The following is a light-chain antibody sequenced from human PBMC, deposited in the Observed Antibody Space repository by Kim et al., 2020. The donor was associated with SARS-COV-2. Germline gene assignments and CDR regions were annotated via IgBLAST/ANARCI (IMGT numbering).Light chain of an antibody. CDR2: AIS. CDR3: QQSDSFSLT. J-gene: IGKJ4*01. CDR1: QNIGGY. V-gene: IGKV1-39*01. Sequence: DIQMTQSPSSLSASVGDRVTINCRASQNIGGYLNWYQQKPGKAPKLLMYAISSLYSGVPSRFSGSGSGTDFNLTISSLQSEDFATYYCQQSDSFSLTFGGGTKVDIK.